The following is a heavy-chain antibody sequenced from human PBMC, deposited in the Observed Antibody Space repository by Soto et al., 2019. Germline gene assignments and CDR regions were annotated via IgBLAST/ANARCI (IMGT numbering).Heavy chain of an antibody. Sequence: QITLKESGPTLVKPTQTLTLTCTFSGFSLSSTRMAVGWIRQPPGKALEWLALIYWDDDKRYSPFLKSRLTIXXXPXXNQVVLTMSNMAPVDTASYYCAHIVVAGLGYYFDYWGQGTLVTVSS. CDR1: GFSLSSTRMA. D-gene: IGHD6-19*01. CDR3: AHIVVAGLGYYFDY. V-gene: IGHV2-5*02. J-gene: IGHJ4*02. CDR2: IYWDDDK.